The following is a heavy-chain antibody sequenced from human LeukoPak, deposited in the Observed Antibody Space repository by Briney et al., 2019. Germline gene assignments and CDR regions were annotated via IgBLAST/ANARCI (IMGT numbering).Heavy chain of an antibody. CDR3: ARDLAVAAAGDYYYYGMDV. V-gene: IGHV7-4-1*02. J-gene: IGHJ6*02. CDR1: GYTFTSYA. CDR2: INTNTGNP. Sequence: ASVKVSCKASGYTFTSYAMNWVRQAPGQGLEWMGWINTNTGNPTYAQGFTGRFVFSLDTSVSTAYLQISSLKAEDTAVYYCARDLAVAAAGDYYYYGMDVWGQGTTVTVSS. D-gene: IGHD6-13*01.